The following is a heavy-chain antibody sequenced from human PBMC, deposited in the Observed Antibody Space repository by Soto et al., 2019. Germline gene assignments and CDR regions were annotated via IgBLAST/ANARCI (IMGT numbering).Heavy chain of an antibody. J-gene: IGHJ4*02. CDR2: ISGSGGIT. V-gene: IGHV3-23*01. Sequence: PGGSLRLSCAASGFTFSSYAMSCVRQAPGKGLEWVSAISGSGGITYYADSVKGRFTISRDNSKNTLYLQMNSLRAGDTAVYYCPKDSRSRSMVRGVREPKYYFDYWGQGTMVTVSS. CDR1: GFTFSSYA. D-gene: IGHD3-10*01. CDR3: PKDSRSRSMVRGVREPKYYFDY.